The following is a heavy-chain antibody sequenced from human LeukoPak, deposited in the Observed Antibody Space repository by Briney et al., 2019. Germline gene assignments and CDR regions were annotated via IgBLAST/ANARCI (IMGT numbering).Heavy chain of an antibody. Sequence: ASVKVSCKASGYTFTGFYMHWVRQAPGQGLEWMGGFDPEDGETIYAQKFQGRVTMTEDTSTDTAYMELSSLRSEDTAVYYCATYRYDSSGYYSWGQGTLVTVSS. J-gene: IGHJ4*02. CDR2: FDPEDGET. CDR1: GYTFTGFY. V-gene: IGHV1-24*01. D-gene: IGHD3-22*01. CDR3: ATYRYDSSGYYS.